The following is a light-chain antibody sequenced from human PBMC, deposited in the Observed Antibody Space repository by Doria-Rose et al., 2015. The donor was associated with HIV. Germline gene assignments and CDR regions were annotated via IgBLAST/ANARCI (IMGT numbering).Light chain of an antibody. J-gene: IGKJ1*01. CDR3: RQYGASWT. CDR1: QSFSSTY. V-gene: IGKV3-20*01. CDR2: DGS. Sequence: TQSPGTLSLAPGERATLSCRASQSFSSTYLAWYQQKPGQAPSLLIYDGSTRATGIPDRFSASGSGTDFTLTINRLEPEDFALYYCRQYGASWTFGQGAKVEL.